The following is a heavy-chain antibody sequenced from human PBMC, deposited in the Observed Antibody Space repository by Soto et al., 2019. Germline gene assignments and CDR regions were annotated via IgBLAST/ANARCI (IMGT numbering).Heavy chain of an antibody. V-gene: IGHV3-23*01. CDR1: GFTFSSYA. CDR2: ISGSGGST. CDR3: ARDIAVDLDF. J-gene: IGHJ4*02. Sequence: SGFTFSSYAMSWVRQAPGKGLEWVSAISGSGGSTYYTDSVKGRFTISRDNAKNSLYLQMNSLRAEDTAVYYCARDIAVDLDFWGQGTLVTVSS. D-gene: IGHD6-19*01.